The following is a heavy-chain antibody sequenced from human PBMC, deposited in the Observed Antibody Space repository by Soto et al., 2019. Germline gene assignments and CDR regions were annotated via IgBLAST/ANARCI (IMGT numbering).Heavy chain of an antibody. Sequence: PXATLSLTCAVYGGSFSGYYWTWIRQPPGKGLESIGEISHSGSTNYNPSLKSRVTMTEDTSADTAYMELSSLRSDDTAVYYCGIPGATGHLDYWGQGSRVTVSS. CDR2: ISHSGST. J-gene: IGHJ4*02. CDR3: GIPGATGHLDY. V-gene: IGHV4-34*10. CDR1: GGSFSGYY. D-gene: IGHD3-10*01.